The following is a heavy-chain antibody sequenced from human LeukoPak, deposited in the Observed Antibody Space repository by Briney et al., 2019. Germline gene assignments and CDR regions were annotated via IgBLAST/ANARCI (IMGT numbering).Heavy chain of an antibody. CDR1: GFSFSSYW. J-gene: IGHJ3*02. V-gene: IGHV3-7*01. Sequence: QPGGSLRLSCAASGFSFSSYWMSWVRQAPGKGLEWVANIKEDGSEKNYVDSVKGRFTISRDNAKNSLYLQMNSLRAEDTAVYYCARAFSTHSSGWEDAFDIWGQGTMVTVSS. D-gene: IGHD6-19*01. CDR2: IKEDGSEK. CDR3: ARAFSTHSSGWEDAFDI.